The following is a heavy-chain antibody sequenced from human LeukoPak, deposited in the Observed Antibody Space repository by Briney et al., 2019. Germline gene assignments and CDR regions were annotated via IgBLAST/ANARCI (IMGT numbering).Heavy chain of an antibody. CDR3: AKDSMRDDYVWGSHRYMVDY. V-gene: IGHV3-23*01. Sequence: GGSLTLLCAASGFTFSSYAMSWLRQAPGKGVEGVSAISGSGGSTYYADSVKGRFTIYRDNSKNTLYLQMNSLRAEDTAVYYCAKDSMRDDYVWGSHRYMVDYWGQGTLVTVSS. CDR1: GFTFSSYA. CDR2: ISGSGGST. J-gene: IGHJ4*02. D-gene: IGHD3-16*02.